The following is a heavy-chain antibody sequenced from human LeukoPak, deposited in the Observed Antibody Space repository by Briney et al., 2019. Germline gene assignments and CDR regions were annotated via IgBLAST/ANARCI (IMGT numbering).Heavy chain of an antibody. Sequence: SETLSLTCGVSGGSLSGTNWWSWVPQPPGQGLEWIGEISLAGQTNYNPSLNGRVTMSLDKSSNQLSLHLTSVTAADTATYFCSRESGPFCPFGYWGEGTLVIVSS. CDR3: SRESGPFCPFGY. CDR2: ISLAGQT. CDR1: GGSLSGTNW. J-gene: IGHJ4*02. V-gene: IGHV4/OR15-8*02. D-gene: IGHD1-26*01.